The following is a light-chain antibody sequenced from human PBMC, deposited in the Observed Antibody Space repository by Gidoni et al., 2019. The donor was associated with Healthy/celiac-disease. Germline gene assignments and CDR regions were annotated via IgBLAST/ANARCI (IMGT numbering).Light chain of an antibody. CDR1: QSVSSN. J-gene: IGKJ4*01. CDR2: GAS. V-gene: IGKV3-15*01. Sequence: EIVMTQSTATLSVSPGERATLSCRASQSVSSNLAWYQQKPGQAPRLLIYGASTRATGIPARFSGSGSGTEFTLTISSLQSEDFAVYYCQQYNNWPPLLTFGGGTKVEIK. CDR3: QQYNNWPPLLT.